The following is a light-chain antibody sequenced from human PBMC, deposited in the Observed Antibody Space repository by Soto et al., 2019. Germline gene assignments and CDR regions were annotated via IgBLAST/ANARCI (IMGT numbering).Light chain of an antibody. V-gene: IGLV2-14*03. CDR3: SSYTSSNTYV. J-gene: IGLJ1*01. CDR1: SSDVGGYNS. Sequence: QSVLTQPDSVSGSPGQSIAISCTGTSSDVGGYNSVSWYQQHPGKAPKLMIYNVSNRPSGVSDRFSGSKSGNTASLTISGLQAEDEADYSCSSYTSSNTYVFGTGTKVTVL. CDR2: NVS.